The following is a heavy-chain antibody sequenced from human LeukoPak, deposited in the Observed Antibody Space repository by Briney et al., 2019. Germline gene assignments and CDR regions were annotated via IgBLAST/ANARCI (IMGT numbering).Heavy chain of an antibody. CDR2: LHNHETEI. Sequence: PGGSLRLSCAASGFIFSNYGMHWVRQAPGKGLEWVASLHNHETEIYYADSVKGRFTISRDNSKNTLYLQMSSLRDEDTAVYYCVKDTGRGDFWGQGTQVTVSS. J-gene: IGHJ4*02. CDR1: GFIFSNYG. CDR3: VKDTGRGDF. D-gene: IGHD1-14*01. V-gene: IGHV3-30*02.